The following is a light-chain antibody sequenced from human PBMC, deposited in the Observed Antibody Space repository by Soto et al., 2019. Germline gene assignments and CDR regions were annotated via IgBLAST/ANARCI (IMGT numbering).Light chain of an antibody. V-gene: IGKV3-20*01. Sequence: DIVLTQSPGTLSLSPGERATHSCRASQSIGGNYLAWYQQKPGQAPRFLIYGASSRATGIPDRFSGSGSGTDFTLTISRLEPEDFAVYYCQQYAWPPRTFGQGTKVDIK. CDR2: GAS. J-gene: IGKJ1*01. CDR3: QQYAWPPRT. CDR1: QSIGGNY.